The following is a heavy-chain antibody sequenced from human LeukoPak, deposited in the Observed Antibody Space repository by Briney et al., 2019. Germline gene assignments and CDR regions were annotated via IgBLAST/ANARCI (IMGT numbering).Heavy chain of an antibody. CDR2: IHSGGST. CDR1: GFTVSNNY. Sequence: GGSLRRSCAASGFTVSNNYITWVRQAPGKGLEWVSVIHSGGSTYYADSVKGRFTISRDISKNTLYLQMNSLRAEDTAVYYCARIAIGYGVNSGGYWGQGTLVTVSS. J-gene: IGHJ4*02. D-gene: IGHD4/OR15-4a*01. V-gene: IGHV3-53*01. CDR3: ARIAIGYGVNSGGY.